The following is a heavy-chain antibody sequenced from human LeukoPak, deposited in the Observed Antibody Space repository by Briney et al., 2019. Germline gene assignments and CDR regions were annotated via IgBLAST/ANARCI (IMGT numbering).Heavy chain of an antibody. CDR2: VNPGDSDT. CDR1: GYRFTNYW. V-gene: IGHV5-51*01. Sequence: PGESLQISCKGSGYRFTNYWIGWVRQMPGKGLEWMGIVNPGDSDTRYSPSFQGQVTISADTSITTAYLQWSSLKASDNGMYYCARRGDDSSLVAFDVWGQGTMVTVSS. CDR3: ARRGDDSSLVAFDV. J-gene: IGHJ3*01. D-gene: IGHD5-12*01.